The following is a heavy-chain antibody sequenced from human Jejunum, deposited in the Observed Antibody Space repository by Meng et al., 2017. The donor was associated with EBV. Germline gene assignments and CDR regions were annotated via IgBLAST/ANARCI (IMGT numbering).Heavy chain of an antibody. V-gene: IGHV4-4*02. Sequence: QVQLQESGPGLVKPSGXLSLTCTVSGCSISTDNWWSWVRQPPGKGLEYIGEIHHSGSTKYNPSLKSRVTISVDKSNNHFSLKLSSVTAADTAVYYCARDRGVEDYWGQGTLVTVSS. CDR1: GCSISTDNW. CDR2: IHHSGST. J-gene: IGHJ4*02. CDR3: ARDRGVEDY. D-gene: IGHD5-24*01.